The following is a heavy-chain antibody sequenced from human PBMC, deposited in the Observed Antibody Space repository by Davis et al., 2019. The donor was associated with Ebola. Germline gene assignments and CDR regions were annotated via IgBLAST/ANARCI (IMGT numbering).Heavy chain of an antibody. D-gene: IGHD1-1*01. J-gene: IGHJ4*02. CDR3: ARANDYFDY. V-gene: IGHV3-23*01. CDR1: GFTFSSYA. CDR2: ISGSGGST. Sequence: GESLKISCAASGFTFSSYAMSWVRQAPGKGLEWVSAISGSGGSTYYADSVKGRFTISRDNSKTTLYLQMNSLRAEDTAVYYCARANDYFDYWGPGTLVTVSS.